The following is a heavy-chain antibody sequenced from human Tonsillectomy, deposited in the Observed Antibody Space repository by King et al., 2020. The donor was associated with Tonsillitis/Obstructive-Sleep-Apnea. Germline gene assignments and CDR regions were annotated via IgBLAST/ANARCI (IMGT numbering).Heavy chain of an antibody. Sequence: QLVQSGAEVKKPGASVKVSCKASGYTFTSYDINWVRQATGQGLEWMGWMNPNSGNTGYAQKFQGRVTMTRNTSISTAYMELSSLRSEDTAVYYCARVPTHYDYVWGSFMYYFDYWGQGTLVTVSS. CDR1: GYTFTSYD. V-gene: IGHV1-8*01. J-gene: IGHJ4*02. D-gene: IGHD3-16*01. CDR2: MNPNSGNT. CDR3: ARVPTHYDYVWGSFMYYFDY.